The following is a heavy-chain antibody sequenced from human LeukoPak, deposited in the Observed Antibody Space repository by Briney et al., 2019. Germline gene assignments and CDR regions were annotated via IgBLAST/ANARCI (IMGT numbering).Heavy chain of an antibody. CDR3: AKDDSSGYYDYFDY. Sequence: GGSLRLSCAASGFTVSSNYMSWVRQAPGKGLECVSVISGSGGSTYYADSVKGRFTISRDNSKNTLYLQMNSLRAEDTAVYYCAKDDSSGYYDYFDYWGQGTLVTASS. J-gene: IGHJ4*02. D-gene: IGHD3-22*01. CDR1: GFTVSSNY. CDR2: ISGSGGST. V-gene: IGHV3-23*01.